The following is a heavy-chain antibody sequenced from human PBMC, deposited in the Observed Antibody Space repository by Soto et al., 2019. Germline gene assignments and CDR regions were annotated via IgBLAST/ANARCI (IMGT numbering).Heavy chain of an antibody. CDR2: INAIFGTT. V-gene: IGHV1-69*13. J-gene: IGHJ3*02. CDR1: GYTFTSYA. CDR3: ASNYAFTTSGYFGFDI. Sequence: SVKVSCKASGYTFTSYAMHWVRQAPGQRLEWMGWINAIFGTTNYAQKFQGRVTITADESTSTAYMELSSLRSEDTAVYYCASNYAFTTSGYFGFDIWGQGTMVTVSS. D-gene: IGHD3-22*01.